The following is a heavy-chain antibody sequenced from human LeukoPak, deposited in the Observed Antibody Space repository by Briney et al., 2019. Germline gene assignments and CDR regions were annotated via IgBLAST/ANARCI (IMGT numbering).Heavy chain of an antibody. CDR2: IYYSGST. CDR1: GGSISSYY. Sequence: KPSETLSLTCTVSGGSISSYYWSWIRQPAGKGLEWIGSIYYSGSTNYNPSLKSRVTISVDTSKNQFSLKLSSVTAADTAVYYCARPARYSSGWYKLSYYFDYWGQGTLVTVSS. CDR3: ARPARYSSGWYKLSYYFDY. D-gene: IGHD6-19*01. V-gene: IGHV4-4*07. J-gene: IGHJ4*02.